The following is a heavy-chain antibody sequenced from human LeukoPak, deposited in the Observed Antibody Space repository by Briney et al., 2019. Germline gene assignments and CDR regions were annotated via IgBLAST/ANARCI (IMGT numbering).Heavy chain of an antibody. J-gene: IGHJ4*02. V-gene: IGHV4-4*07. Sequence: PSETLSLTCTVSGGSIRSYYWSWIRQPAGTGLEWIGRIYTSGGTNYNPSLKSRVTMSVDTSKNQYSLKLSSVTAADTAVYYCARGQRTIVRGAIPYWGQGTLVTVSS. CDR3: ARGQRTIVRGAIPY. CDR1: GGSIRSYY. CDR2: IYTSGGT. D-gene: IGHD3-10*01.